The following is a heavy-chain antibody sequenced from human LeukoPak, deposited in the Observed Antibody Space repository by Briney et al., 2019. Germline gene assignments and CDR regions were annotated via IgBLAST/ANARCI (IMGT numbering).Heavy chain of an antibody. CDR3: ARDYHYGGSFDY. Sequence: GGSLRLSCAASGFTFSSYEMNWVRQAPGKGLEWVSYISSSGSTIYYADSVKGRFTISRDNAKNSLYLQMNSLRAEDTAVYYCARDYHYGGSFDYWGQGTLVTVSS. V-gene: IGHV3-48*03. D-gene: IGHD4-17*01. CDR1: GFTFSSYE. J-gene: IGHJ4*02. CDR2: ISSSGSTI.